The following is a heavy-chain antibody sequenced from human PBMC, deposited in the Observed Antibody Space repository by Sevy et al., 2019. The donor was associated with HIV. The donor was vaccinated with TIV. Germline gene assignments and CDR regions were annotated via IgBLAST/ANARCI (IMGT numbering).Heavy chain of an antibody. D-gene: IGHD2-21*01. CDR2: IQYDGSNK. CDR3: VKEGGGEGGDH. CDR1: GFSFSTYG. V-gene: IGHV3-30*02. J-gene: IGHJ4*02. Sequence: GGSLRLSCAASGFSFSTYGMHWVRQAPGKGLEWMSYIQYDGSNKDYTDSVKGRFTISRDNSKNTLYLQMNSLRVEDTAVFYCVKEGGGEGGDHWGQGTLVTVSS.